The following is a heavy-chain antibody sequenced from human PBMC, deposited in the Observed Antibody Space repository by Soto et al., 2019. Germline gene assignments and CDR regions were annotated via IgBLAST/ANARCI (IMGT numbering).Heavy chain of an antibody. V-gene: IGHV4-61*01. CDR3: AKRIAAAAFDP. CDR1: GGSVSSGSYY. CDR2: IYYSGST. D-gene: IGHD6-13*01. J-gene: IGHJ5*02. Sequence: QVQLQESGPGLVKPSETLSLTCTVSGGSVSSGSYYWSWIRQPPGKGLEWIGYIYYSGSTNYNPSLKSRVTISVDTSKNQFSLKLSSVTAADTAVYYCAKRIAAAAFDPWGQGTLVTVSS.